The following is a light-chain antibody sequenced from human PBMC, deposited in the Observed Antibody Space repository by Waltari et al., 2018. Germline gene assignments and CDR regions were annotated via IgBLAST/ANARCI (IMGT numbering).Light chain of an antibody. CDR1: KLGDKY. V-gene: IGLV3-1*01. Sequence: SYDLTQPPSVSVSPGQTATITCSGDKLGDKYVCWYQQRPGQSPVLLVFQDNRRPSGNPERFSGSNSGNTATLTISGTQAMDEADYYCQAWDSGVIFGGGTKLTVL. J-gene: IGLJ2*01. CDR3: QAWDSGVI. CDR2: QDN.